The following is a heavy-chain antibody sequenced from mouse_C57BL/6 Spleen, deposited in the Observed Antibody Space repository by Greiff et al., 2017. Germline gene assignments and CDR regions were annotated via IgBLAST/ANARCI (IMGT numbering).Heavy chain of an antibody. D-gene: IGHD3-2*02. V-gene: IGHV1-26*01. J-gene: IGHJ2*01. Sequence: VQLQQSGPELVKPGASVKISCKASGYTFTDYYMNWVKQSHGKSLEWIGDINPNNGGTSYNQKFKGKATLTVDKSSSTAYMELRSLTSEDSAVYYCALDSSGYSHYFDYWGQGTTLTVSS. CDR1: GYTFTDYY. CDR3: ALDSSGYSHYFDY. CDR2: INPNNGGT.